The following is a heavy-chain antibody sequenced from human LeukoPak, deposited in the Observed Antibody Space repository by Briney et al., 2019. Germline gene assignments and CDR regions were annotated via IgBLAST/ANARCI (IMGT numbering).Heavy chain of an antibody. CDR1: GFDFSSHG. J-gene: IGHJ3*02. CDR3: ATHRGDSGSYDAFDI. Sequence: GGSLRLSCAASGFDFSSHGMNWVRQAPGKGLEWVSAISGSGGSTYYADSVKGRFTISRDNSKNTLYLQMNSLRAEDTAVYYCATHRGDSGSYDAFDIWGQGTMVTVSS. V-gene: IGHV3-23*01. D-gene: IGHD1-26*01. CDR2: ISGSGGST.